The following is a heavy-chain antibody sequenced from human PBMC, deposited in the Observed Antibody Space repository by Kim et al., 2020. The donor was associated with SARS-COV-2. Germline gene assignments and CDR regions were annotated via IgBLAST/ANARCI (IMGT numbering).Heavy chain of an antibody. V-gene: IGHV3-33*05. CDR1: GFTFRTYG. J-gene: IGHJ4*02. D-gene: IGHD3-22*01. CDR3: ASATLTYYYDSSGFDY. Sequence: GGSLRLSCAASGFTFRTYGMQWIRQAPGKGLEWVAGISYDGSNKYYAASVKGRFTISRDNSKNSLYLQLDSLSAEDTAVYYCASATLTYYYDSSGFDYWGQGTLVTVSS. CDR2: ISYDGSNK.